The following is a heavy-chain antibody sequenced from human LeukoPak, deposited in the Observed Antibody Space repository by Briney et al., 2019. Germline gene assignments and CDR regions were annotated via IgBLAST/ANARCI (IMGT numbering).Heavy chain of an antibody. CDR3: ARDSSGIAARRGAFDY. Sequence: GGSLRLSCAASGFTVSSNYMSWVRQAPGKGLEWVSVIYSGGSTYYADSVKGRFTISRDNSKNTLYPQMNSLRAEDTAVYYCARDSSGIAARRGAFDYWGQGTLVTVSS. J-gene: IGHJ4*02. CDR2: IYSGGST. V-gene: IGHV3-53*01. D-gene: IGHD6-6*01. CDR1: GFTVSSNY.